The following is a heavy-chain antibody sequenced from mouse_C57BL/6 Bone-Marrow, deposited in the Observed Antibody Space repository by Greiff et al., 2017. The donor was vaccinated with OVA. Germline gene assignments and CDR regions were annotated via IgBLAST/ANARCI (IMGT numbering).Heavy chain of an antibody. CDR2: IDPEDGET. V-gene: IGHV14-2*01. CDR1: GFNIKDYY. Sequence: EVQLQQSGAELVKPGASVKLSCTASGFNIKDYYMHWVKQRTEQGLEWIGRIDPEDGETKYAPKFQGKATITADKSSNTSYLQLSSLTSEDTSVYYCARSDLISRLYYFDYWGQGTTLTVSS. J-gene: IGHJ2*01. CDR3: ARSDLISRLYYFDY.